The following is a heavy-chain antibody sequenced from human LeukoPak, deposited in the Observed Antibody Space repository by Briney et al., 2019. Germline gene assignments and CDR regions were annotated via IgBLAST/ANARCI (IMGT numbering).Heavy chain of an antibody. V-gene: IGHV1-18*01. Sequence: ASMKVSCKASGYTFNTHSINWVRQAPGQGLEWMGGISAYNGNSKYAQKFHGRVTMTADTSTSTAYMDLRTLRSDDTAVYFCARGRYAASSVFDFWGQGTLVTVSS. CDR1: GYTFNTHS. D-gene: IGHD6-6*01. CDR2: ISAYNGNS. CDR3: ARGRYAASSVFDF. J-gene: IGHJ4*02.